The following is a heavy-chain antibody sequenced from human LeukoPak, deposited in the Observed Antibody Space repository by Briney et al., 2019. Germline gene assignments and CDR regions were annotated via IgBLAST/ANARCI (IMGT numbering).Heavy chain of an antibody. CDR2: IIPIFGTA. CDR1: GGTFSSYA. Sequence: SVKVSCKASGGTFSSYAISWVRQAPGQGLEWMGGIIPIFGTANYAQKFQGRVTITADESTSTAYMELSSLRSEDTAVYYCARRNNRGSGIDYWGQGTLVTVSP. D-gene: IGHD1-14*01. V-gene: IGHV1-69*13. J-gene: IGHJ4*02. CDR3: ARRNNRGSGIDY.